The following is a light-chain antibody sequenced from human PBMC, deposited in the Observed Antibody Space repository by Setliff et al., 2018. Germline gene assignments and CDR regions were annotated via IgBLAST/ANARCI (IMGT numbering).Light chain of an antibody. CDR3: QSYDTSLSGVV. CDR2: GND. Sequence: QSALTQPPSVSGAPGQRVTISCTGTSSNIGAGYDVHWYQQLPGAAPKLLIYGNDNRPSGVPDQFSGSKSGTSASLAITGLQAEDEADYYCQSYDTSLSGVVFGGGTK. CDR1: SSNIGAGYD. V-gene: IGLV1-40*01. J-gene: IGLJ2*01.